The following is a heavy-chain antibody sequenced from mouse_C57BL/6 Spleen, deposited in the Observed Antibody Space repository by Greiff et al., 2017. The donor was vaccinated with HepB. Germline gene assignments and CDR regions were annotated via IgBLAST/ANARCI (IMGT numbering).Heavy chain of an antibody. D-gene: IGHD1-1*01. CDR3: ARGGGSSYFDY. CDR1: GFTLSSYA. Sequence: EVKVEESGGGLVKPGGSLKLSCAASGFTLSSYAMSWVRQTPEKRLEWVATISDGGSYTYYPDNVKGRFTISRDNAKNNLYLQMSHLKSEDTAMYYCARGGGSSYFDYWGQGTTLTVSS. CDR2: ISDGGSYT. V-gene: IGHV5-4*03. J-gene: IGHJ2*01.